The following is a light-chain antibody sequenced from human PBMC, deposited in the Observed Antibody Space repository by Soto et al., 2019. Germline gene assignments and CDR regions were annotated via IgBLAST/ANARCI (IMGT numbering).Light chain of an antibody. CDR2: GAS. Sequence: EILMTQSPATLSVSPGDRATLSCRASQSVSNNLAWYQQRPGQAPRLLIYGASTRATGIPARFSGSGSGTEFTLTISILQSEYYAVYYCQQYNDWPPWTFGKGTKVDIK. CDR1: QSVSNN. J-gene: IGKJ1*01. V-gene: IGKV3-15*01. CDR3: QQYNDWPPWT.